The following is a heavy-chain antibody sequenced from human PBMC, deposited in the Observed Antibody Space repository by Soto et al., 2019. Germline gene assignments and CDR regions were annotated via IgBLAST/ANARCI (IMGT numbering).Heavy chain of an antibody. J-gene: IGHJ5*02. D-gene: IGHD3-10*01. CDR2: IWYDGSNK. V-gene: IGHV3-33*01. CDR1: GFTFSSYG. Sequence: GSLRLSCAASGFTFSSYGMHWVRQAPGKGLEWVAVIWYDGSNKYYADSVKGRFTISRDNSKNTLYLQMNSLRAEDTAVYYCARGVAIGELLSWFDPWGQGTLVTVSS. CDR3: ARGVAIGELLSWFDP.